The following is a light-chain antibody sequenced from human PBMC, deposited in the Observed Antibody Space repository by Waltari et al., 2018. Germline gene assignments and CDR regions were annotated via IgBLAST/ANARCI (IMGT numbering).Light chain of an antibody. CDR2: HAS. J-gene: IGKJ1*01. CDR3: QKYVSVPAT. V-gene: IGKV3-20*01. CDR1: DSVGIY. Sequence: ETVLTQSPGTLSLSPGERATLSCKASDSVGIYLACYQQKPGQAPRLLIYHASNRATGIPDTFSGSGAGTDFSLTISRLEPEDSAVYYCQKYVSVPATFGQGTKVEI.